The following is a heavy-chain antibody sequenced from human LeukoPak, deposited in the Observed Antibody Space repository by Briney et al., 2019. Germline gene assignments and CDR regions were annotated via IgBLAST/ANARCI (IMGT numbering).Heavy chain of an antibody. CDR3: ARMRGYSQAIDAFDI. V-gene: IGHV3-21*04. J-gene: IGHJ3*02. Sequence: GGSLRLSCAASGFTFGSYWMHWVRHAPGKGLEWVSSISSSSSYIYYADSVKGRFTISRDNAKNSLYLQMNSLRAEDTAVYYCARMRGYSQAIDAFDIWGQGTMVTVSS. CDR2: ISSSSSYI. D-gene: IGHD5-18*01. CDR1: GFTFGSYW.